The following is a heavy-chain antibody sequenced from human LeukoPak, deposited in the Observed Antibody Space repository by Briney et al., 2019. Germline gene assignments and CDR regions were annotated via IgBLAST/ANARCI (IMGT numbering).Heavy chain of an antibody. V-gene: IGHV4-39*07. CDR3: ARVGGITMIVVLITDAFDI. J-gene: IGHJ3*02. CDR1: GGSISSSSYY. Sequence: SETLSLTCTVSGGSISSSSYYWGWIRQPPGKGLEWFGSIHYSGSTYYNPSLKSRVTISVDTSKNQFSLKLRSVTAADTAVYYCARVGGITMIVVLITDAFDIWGQGTMVTVSS. CDR2: IHYSGST. D-gene: IGHD3-22*01.